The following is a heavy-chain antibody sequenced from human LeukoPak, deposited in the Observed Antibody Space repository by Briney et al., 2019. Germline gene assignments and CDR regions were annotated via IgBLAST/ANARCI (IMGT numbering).Heavy chain of an antibody. J-gene: IGHJ4*02. CDR1: GYTFTSFW. Sequence: PGESLKISCKGSGYTFTSFWIGWVRRMPGKGLEWMGIIYPGDSDTRYSPSFQGQVTISADKSISTAYLQWSSLKASDTAMYYCARHRTRNDYVDYWGQGTLVTVSS. CDR2: IYPGDSDT. CDR3: ARHRTRNDYVDY. V-gene: IGHV5-51*01. D-gene: IGHD2-8*01.